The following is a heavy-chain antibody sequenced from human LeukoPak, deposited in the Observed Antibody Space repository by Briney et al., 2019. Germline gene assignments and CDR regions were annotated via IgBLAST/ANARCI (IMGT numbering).Heavy chain of an antibody. CDR1: GFTFDDYA. D-gene: IGHD6-13*01. CDR3: AKDTTLMISSSWYSH. CDR2: ISWNSGSI. J-gene: IGHJ4*02. V-gene: IGHV3-9*01. Sequence: PGRSLRLSCAASGFTFDDYAMHWVRQAPGKGLEWVSGISWNSGSIGYADSVKGRFTISRDNAKNSLYLQMDSLRAEDTALYYCAKDTTLMISSSWYSHWGQGTLVTVSS.